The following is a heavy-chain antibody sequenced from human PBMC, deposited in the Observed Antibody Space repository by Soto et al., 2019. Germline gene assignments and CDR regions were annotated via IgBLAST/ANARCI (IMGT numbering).Heavy chain of an antibody. CDR3: AKGGGNDLRYYYGMDV. D-gene: IGHD1-1*01. V-gene: IGHV3-30-3*01. Sequence: HVQLVESGGGVVQPGRSLRLSCAASGFTFISYAMHWVRQAPGKGLEWVALISYDGSHTYYADSVKGRFTISRDNSKNTLYLQMNSLRAEDTAIYYCAKGGGNDLRYYYGMDVWGQGTTVTVSS. J-gene: IGHJ6*02. CDR1: GFTFISYA. CDR2: ISYDGSHT.